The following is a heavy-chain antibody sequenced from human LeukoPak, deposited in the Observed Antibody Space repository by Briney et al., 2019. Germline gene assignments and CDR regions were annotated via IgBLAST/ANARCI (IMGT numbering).Heavy chain of an antibody. J-gene: IGHJ6*02. Sequence: SETLSLTCTVSGGSISNYYWTWIRQPPGKGLEWIGNIYHSGITTYNPSLKSRVTISVDTSKNQFSLKLSSVTATDTAVYYCARFPSPVYNYYGLDVWGQGTTVTVSS. V-gene: IGHV4-59*08. CDR1: GGSISNYY. CDR2: IYHSGIT. CDR3: ARFPSPVYNYYGLDV.